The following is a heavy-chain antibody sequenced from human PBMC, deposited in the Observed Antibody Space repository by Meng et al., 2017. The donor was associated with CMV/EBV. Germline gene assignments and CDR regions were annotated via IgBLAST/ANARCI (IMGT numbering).Heavy chain of an antibody. V-gene: IGHV1-18*01. CDR2: ISAYNGNT. Sequence: QVQVGQSGAEVKNPGASVKVSCEASGYTFTSDGISWVRQAPGQGLEWMGWISAYNGNTNYAQKLQGRVTMTTDTSTSTAYMELRSLRSDDTAVYYCAAYPQTMVRGVALWGAFDYWGQGTLVTVSS. J-gene: IGHJ4*02. CDR1: GYTFTSDG. CDR3: AAYPQTMVRGVALWGAFDY. D-gene: IGHD3-10*01.